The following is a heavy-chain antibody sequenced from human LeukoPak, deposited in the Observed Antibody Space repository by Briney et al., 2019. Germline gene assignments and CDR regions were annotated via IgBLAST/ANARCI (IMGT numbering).Heavy chain of an antibody. V-gene: IGHV3-7*01. Sequence: PGGSLRLSCAASGFTFSTYWMSWVRQAPGKGLEWVAKIKQDGSEKYYVDSVKGRFTISSDNAKNSVYLQMNSLRVEDTAVYYCARGQLADVYWGQGALVTVSS. CDR3: ARGQLADVY. CDR1: GFTFSTYW. CDR2: IKQDGSEK. D-gene: IGHD2-15*01. J-gene: IGHJ4*02.